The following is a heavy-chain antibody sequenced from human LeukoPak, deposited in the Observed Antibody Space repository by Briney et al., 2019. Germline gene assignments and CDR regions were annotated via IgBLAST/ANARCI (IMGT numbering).Heavy chain of an antibody. CDR3: ARGGGASGYYDFDY. CDR2: IHSTGNT. Sequence: KPSETLSLTCTVSGDSISSYYWSWIRQPAGKGLEWIGRIHSTGNTNYNPSLRSRVTMSVDRSNNQFSLNLDSVTAADTAVYYCARGGGASGYYDFDYWGQGTLVTVSS. CDR1: GDSISSYY. J-gene: IGHJ4*02. D-gene: IGHD3-22*01. V-gene: IGHV4-4*07.